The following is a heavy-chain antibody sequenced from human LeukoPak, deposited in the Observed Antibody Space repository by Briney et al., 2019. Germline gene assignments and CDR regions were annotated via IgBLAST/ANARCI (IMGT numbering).Heavy chain of an antibody. Sequence: GGSLRLSCAASGFTFSSYAMSWVRQAPGKGLEWVSAISGSGGSTYYADSVRGRFTISRDNSKNTLSPQMNSLRAEDTAVYYCAKGERAAAGTAHWGRGTLVTVSS. J-gene: IGHJ4*02. CDR2: ISGSGGST. V-gene: IGHV3-23*01. CDR1: GFTFSSYA. D-gene: IGHD6-13*01. CDR3: AKGERAAAGTAH.